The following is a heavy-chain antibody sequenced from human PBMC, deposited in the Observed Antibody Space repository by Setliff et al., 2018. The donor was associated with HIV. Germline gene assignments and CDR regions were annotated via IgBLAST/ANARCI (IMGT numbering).Heavy chain of an antibody. V-gene: IGHV4-31*03. CDR2: IYYIGNT. CDR1: GGSISGGGYY. Sequence: SETLSLTCTVSGGSISGGGYYWRWIRQHPGKGLDWIGNIYYIGNTYYNPSLKSRVTISIDTSKNQFSLKLSSVTAADTAIYYCARVPRITTLRNAFDIWGQGTMVTVSS. CDR3: ARVPRITTLRNAFDI. D-gene: IGHD3-3*01. J-gene: IGHJ3*02.